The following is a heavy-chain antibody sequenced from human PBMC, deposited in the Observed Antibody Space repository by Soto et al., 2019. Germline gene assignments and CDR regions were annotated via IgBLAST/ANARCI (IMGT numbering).Heavy chain of an antibody. V-gene: IGHV3-30*18. D-gene: IGHD3-16*01. J-gene: IGHJ4*02. CDR2: ISYDGSNK. CDR3: AQDLGVD. CDR1: GFTFSSYG. Sequence: GGSLRLSCAASGFTFSSYGMHWVRQAPGKGLEWVAVISYDGSNKYYADSVKGRFTISRDNSKNTLYLQMNSLRAEDTAVYYCAQDLGVDWGQGSLVTVSS.